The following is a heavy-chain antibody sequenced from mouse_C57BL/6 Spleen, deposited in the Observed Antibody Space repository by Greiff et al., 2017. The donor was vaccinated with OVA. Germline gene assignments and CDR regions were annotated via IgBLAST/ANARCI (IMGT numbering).Heavy chain of an antibody. Sequence: VQLQQSGPELVKPGASVKISCKASGYTFTDYYMNWVKQSHGKSLEWIGDINPNNGGTSYNQKFKGKATLTVDKSSSTAYMELRSLRSEDSAGNYCARWGGDYWGKGTSGTVSS. V-gene: IGHV1-26*01. CDR1: GYTFTDYY. CDR2: INPNNGGT. CDR3: ARWGGDY. J-gene: IGHJ4*01.